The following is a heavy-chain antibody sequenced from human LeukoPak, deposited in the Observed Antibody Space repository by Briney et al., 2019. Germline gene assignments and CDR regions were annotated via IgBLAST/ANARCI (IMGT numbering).Heavy chain of an antibody. CDR2: IKEDGSEK. V-gene: IGHV3-7*01. D-gene: IGHD3-10*01. J-gene: IGHJ6*02. CDR3: AKDLKSMVRGACMDA. CDR1: GFTFSTSW. Sequence: GGSLRLSCAASGFTFSTSWMSWVRQTPGKGLEWVASIKEDGSEKYYVDSVRGRFTISRDNAENSLSLQMNSLRAEDTAVYYCAKDLKSMVRGACMDAWGQGTTVTVSS.